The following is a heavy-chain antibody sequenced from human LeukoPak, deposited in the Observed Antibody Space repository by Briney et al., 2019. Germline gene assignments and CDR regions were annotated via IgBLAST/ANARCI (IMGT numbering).Heavy chain of an antibody. CDR3: ARVRRYYSDSSDYYFDY. V-gene: IGHV4-34*01. J-gene: IGHJ4*02. Sequence: PSETLSLTCAVYGGSFSGYYWSWICQPPGKGLEWIGEINHSGSTNYNPSLKSRVTISVDTSKNQFSLKLSSVTAADTAVYYCARVRRYYSDSSDYYFDYWGQGALVTVSS. D-gene: IGHD3-22*01. CDR2: INHSGST. CDR1: GGSFSGYY.